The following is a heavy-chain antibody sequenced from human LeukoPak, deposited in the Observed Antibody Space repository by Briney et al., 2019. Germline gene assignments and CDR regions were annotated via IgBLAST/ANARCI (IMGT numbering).Heavy chain of an antibody. CDR1: GFTFSSFN. CDR2: ITSSGNTI. V-gene: IGHV3-48*04. Sequence: AGSLRLSCAASGFTFSSFNMNWVRQAPGKGLEWVSYITSSGNTIYYANSVKGRFTISRDNAKNSLYLQMNSLRAEDTAVYYCARGSPGYWGQGTLVTVSS. J-gene: IGHJ4*02. CDR3: ARGSPGY.